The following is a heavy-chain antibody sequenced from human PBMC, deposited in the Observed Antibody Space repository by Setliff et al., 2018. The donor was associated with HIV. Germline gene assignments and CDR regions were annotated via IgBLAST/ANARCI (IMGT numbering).Heavy chain of an antibody. CDR2: IYYSGST. CDR3: ARSSEDFDY. Sequence: PSETLSLTCTVSGGSISSHYWSWIRQPPGKGLEWIGYIYYSGSTNYNPSLKSRVTISVDTSKNQFSLKLSSVTAADTAVYYCARSSEDFDYWGQGTLVTVSS. CDR1: GGSISSHY. V-gene: IGHV4-59*11. J-gene: IGHJ4*02. D-gene: IGHD3-3*01.